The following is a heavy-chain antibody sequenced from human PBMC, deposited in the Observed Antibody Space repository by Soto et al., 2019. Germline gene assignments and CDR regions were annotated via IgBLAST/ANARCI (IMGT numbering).Heavy chain of an antibody. CDR1: GFTFSSYA. CDR3: ARLQVHTSSFFRAFDV. V-gene: IGHV3-7*01. Sequence: PGGSLRLSCAASGFTFSSYAMSWVRQAPGKGLEWVANIKQDESEKHYVDSVKGRFSISRDNAENSLYLQMNSLRAEDTAVYYYARLQVHTSSFFRAFDVWGQGTMVTVSS. D-gene: IGHD6-13*01. J-gene: IGHJ3*01. CDR2: IKQDESEK.